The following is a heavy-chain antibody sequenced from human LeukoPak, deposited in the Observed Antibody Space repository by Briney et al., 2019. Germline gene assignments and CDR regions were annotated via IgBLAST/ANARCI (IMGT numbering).Heavy chain of an antibody. V-gene: IGHV4-34*01. CDR1: GGSFSGYY. J-gene: IGHJ4*02. CDR3: ASGYYDILTGYDY. CDR2: INHSGST. Sequence: SETLPLTCAVYGGSFSGYYWSWIRQPPGKGLEWIGEINHSGSTNYNPSLKSRVTISADTSKNQFSLKLSSVTAADTAVYYCASGYYDILTGYDYWGQGTLVTVSS. D-gene: IGHD3-9*01.